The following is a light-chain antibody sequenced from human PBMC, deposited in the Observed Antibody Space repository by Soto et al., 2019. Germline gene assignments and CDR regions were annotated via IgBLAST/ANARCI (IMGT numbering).Light chain of an antibody. Sequence: QSVLTQPPSASGTPGQRVTISCSGSSSNIGRNTGNWYQQLPGTAPKLLIYNNNQRPSGVPDRFSGSKSGTSASLAISGLQSEDEADYYCAAWDDSLNGLVFGTGTQLTVL. V-gene: IGLV1-44*01. J-gene: IGLJ7*01. CDR2: NNN. CDR3: AAWDDSLNGLV. CDR1: SSNIGRNT.